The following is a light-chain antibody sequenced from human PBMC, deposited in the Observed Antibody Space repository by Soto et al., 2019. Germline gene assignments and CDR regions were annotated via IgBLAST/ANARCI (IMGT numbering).Light chain of an antibody. CDR2: DNN. CDR1: SSNIGNNY. Sequence: QSVLTQPPSVSAAPGQKVTISCSGSSSNIGNNYVSWYQQLPGTAPKLLIYDNNTRPSGIPDRFSGSKSGTSATLGSTGLQTGDEADYYCGTWDSSLSAVVFGGGTKLTVL. CDR3: GTWDSSLSAVV. V-gene: IGLV1-51*01. J-gene: IGLJ2*01.